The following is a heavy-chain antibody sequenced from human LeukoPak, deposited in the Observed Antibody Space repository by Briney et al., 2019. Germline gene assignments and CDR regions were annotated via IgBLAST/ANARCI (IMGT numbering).Heavy chain of an antibody. D-gene: IGHD1-1*01. CDR2: IYGSGST. CDR3: AREGTSGTHLNWFDP. CDR1: GVSISSYY. Sequence: PSETLSLTCTVSGVSISSYYWSWIRQPPGKGLEWIGPIYGSGSTNYNPSLKSRVTLSVDTSKNQFSLKLSSVTAADTAVYYCAREGTSGTHLNWFDPWGQGTLVTVSS. V-gene: IGHV4-59*01. J-gene: IGHJ5*02.